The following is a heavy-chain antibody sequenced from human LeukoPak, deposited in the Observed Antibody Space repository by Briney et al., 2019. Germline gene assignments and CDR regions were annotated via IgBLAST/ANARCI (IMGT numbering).Heavy chain of an antibody. CDR1: GFTFSDYY. Sequence: PGGSLRLSCAASGFTFSDYYMSWIRQAPGEGLEWVSYISSSGSTIYYADSVNGRFTIARDNAKNSLYLQMNSLRAEDTAAYYGATGNDFWSGYYKLNWFDPWGQGTLVTVSS. D-gene: IGHD3-3*01. CDR3: ATGNDFWSGYYKLNWFDP. CDR2: ISSSGSTI. V-gene: IGHV3-11*04. J-gene: IGHJ5*01.